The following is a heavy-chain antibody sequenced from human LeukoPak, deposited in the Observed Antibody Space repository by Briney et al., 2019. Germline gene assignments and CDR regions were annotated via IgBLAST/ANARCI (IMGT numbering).Heavy chain of an antibody. D-gene: IGHD1-26*01. V-gene: IGHV1-69*05. CDR2: IIPIFGTA. CDR1: GGTFSSYA. Sequence: ASVKVSCKASGGTFSSYAISWVRQAPGQGLEWMGGIIPIFGTANYAQKFQGRVTITTDESTSTAYMELSSLRSEDTAVYYCARVAGGSKEFDIWGQGTMATVSS. J-gene: IGHJ3*02. CDR3: ARVAGGSKEFDI.